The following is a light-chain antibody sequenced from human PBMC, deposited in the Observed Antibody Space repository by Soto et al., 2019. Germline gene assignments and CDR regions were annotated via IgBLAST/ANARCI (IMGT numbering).Light chain of an antibody. J-gene: IGKJ1*01. CDR1: QSISRW. CDR3: QEYNTYPWT. V-gene: IGKV1-5*03. Sequence: DIQMTQSPSTLSASVGDRVIITCRASQSISRWLARYQQKPGKAPKLLIHEASSLESGVPSRFSGSGSGTEFTLPISSLQPDDFATYYCQEYNTYPWTFGQGTKVEI. CDR2: EAS.